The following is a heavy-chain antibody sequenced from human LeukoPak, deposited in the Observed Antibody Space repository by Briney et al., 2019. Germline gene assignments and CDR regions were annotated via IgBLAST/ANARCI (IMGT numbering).Heavy chain of an antibody. CDR2: ISYDGSNK. Sequence: GGSLRLSCAASGFTFSSYAMHWVRQAPGKGLEWVAVISYDGSNKYYADSVKGRFTISRDNSKNTLYLQMNSLRAEDTAVYYCAREYYDYVWGSYPPSSFDYWGQGTLVTVSS. CDR1: GFTFSSYA. J-gene: IGHJ4*02. CDR3: AREYYDYVWGSYPPSSFDY. V-gene: IGHV3-30*04. D-gene: IGHD3-16*02.